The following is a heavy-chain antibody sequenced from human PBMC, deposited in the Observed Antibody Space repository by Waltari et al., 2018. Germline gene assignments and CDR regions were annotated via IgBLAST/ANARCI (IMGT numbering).Heavy chain of an antibody. CDR2: IIPILGIA. CDR1: GGTFSSYA. V-gene: IGHV1-69*04. CDR3: ARGSTVTTIEHAFDI. D-gene: IGHD4-17*01. J-gene: IGHJ3*02. Sequence: QVQLVQSGAEVKKPGSSVKVSCKASGGTFSSYAISWVRPAPGQGLEWMGRIIPILGIANYAQKFQGRVTITADKSTSTAYMELSSLRSEDTAVYYCARGSTVTTIEHAFDIWGQGTMVTVSS.